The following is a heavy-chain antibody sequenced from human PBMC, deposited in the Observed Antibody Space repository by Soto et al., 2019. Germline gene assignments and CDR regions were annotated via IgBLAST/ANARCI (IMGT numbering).Heavy chain of an antibody. Sequence: SETLSLTCTVSGDSISSSYWNWIRQAPGKGLEWIGYIDDTGSTNYNPSLKNRVTLSVDPSNNQYSLKLSSVTAADTAVYYCSRGVLEWLLRDSYYYYMDVWGKGTTVTVSS. CDR1: GDSISSSY. CDR2: IDDTGST. CDR3: SRGVLEWLLRDSYYYYMDV. V-gene: IGHV4-59*01. D-gene: IGHD3-3*01. J-gene: IGHJ6*03.